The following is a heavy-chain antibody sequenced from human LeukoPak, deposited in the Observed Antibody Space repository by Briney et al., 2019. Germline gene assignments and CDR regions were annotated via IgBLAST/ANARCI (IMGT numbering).Heavy chain of an antibody. D-gene: IGHD4-17*01. J-gene: IGHJ4*02. V-gene: IGHV4-61*01. CDR1: GDSLSSDTYY. CDR2: IYYSGST. Sequence: SETLSLTCTVSGDSLSSDTYYWRWIRQPPGKGLEWIGYIYYSGSTNYNPSLKSRVTISVDTSKNQFSLKLSSVTAADTAVYYCARTRDYGEFDYWGQGTLVTVSS. CDR3: ARTRDYGEFDY.